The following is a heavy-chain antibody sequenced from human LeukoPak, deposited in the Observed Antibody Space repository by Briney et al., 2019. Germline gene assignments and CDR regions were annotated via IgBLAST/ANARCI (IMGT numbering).Heavy chain of an antibody. CDR3: ARGSLYSSGWYYGYYYMDV. CDR1: GDSISSTTYY. Sequence: KPSETLSLTCTVSGDSISSTTYYWGWIRQPPGKGLEWIGSIYYTGSTYYNPSLKSRVTISVDTSKNQFSLKLSSVTAADTAVYYCARGSLYSSGWYYGYYYMDVWGKGTTVTVSS. CDR2: IYYTGST. D-gene: IGHD6-19*01. V-gene: IGHV4-39*01. J-gene: IGHJ6*03.